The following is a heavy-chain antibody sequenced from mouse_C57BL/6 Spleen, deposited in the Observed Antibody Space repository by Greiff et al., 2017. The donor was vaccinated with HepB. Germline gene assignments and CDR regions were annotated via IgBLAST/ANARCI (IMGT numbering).Heavy chain of an antibody. CDR2: INPSSGYT. V-gene: IGHV1-7*01. CDR3: AREGYYYGSSYGYYAMDY. J-gene: IGHJ4*01. D-gene: IGHD1-1*01. CDR1: GYTFTSYW. Sequence: VQLQQSGAELAKPGASVKLSCKASGYTFTSYWMHWVKQRPGQGLEWIGYINPSSGYTKYNQKFKDKATLTADKSSSTAYMQLSSLTYEDSAVYYGAREGYYYGSSYGYYAMDYWGQGTSVTVSS.